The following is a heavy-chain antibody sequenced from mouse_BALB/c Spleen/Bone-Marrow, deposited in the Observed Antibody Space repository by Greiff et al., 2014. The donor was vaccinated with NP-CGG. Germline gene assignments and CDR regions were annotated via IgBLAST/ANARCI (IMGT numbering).Heavy chain of an antibody. D-gene: IGHD1-1*01. CDR3: AGSTPPAY. J-gene: IGHJ3*01. Sequence: QVQLQQPGAELVRPGSSVKISCKASGYAFSRSWMNWVKQRPGQGLEWIGQIYPGDDDTNYSGKFKGRATLTADKSSGTAYMQLSSLTSEDSAVYFCAGSTPPAYWGQGTLVTVSA. CDR2: IYPGDDDT. CDR1: GYAFSRSW. V-gene: IGHV1-80*01.